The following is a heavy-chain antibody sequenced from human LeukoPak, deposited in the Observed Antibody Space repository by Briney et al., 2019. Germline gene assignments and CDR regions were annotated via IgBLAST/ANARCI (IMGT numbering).Heavy chain of an antibody. CDR3: AKSHHVTAIDY. CDR1: GFTFRDYS. CDR2: ISGSGGST. Sequence: GGSLRLSCAASGFTFRDYSMNWVRQAPGKGLEWVSAISGSGGSTYYAGSVKGRFTISRDNSKNTLYLQMNSLRADDTAVYYCAKSHHVTAIDYWGQGTLVTVSS. V-gene: IGHV3-23*01. J-gene: IGHJ4*02. D-gene: IGHD2-21*02.